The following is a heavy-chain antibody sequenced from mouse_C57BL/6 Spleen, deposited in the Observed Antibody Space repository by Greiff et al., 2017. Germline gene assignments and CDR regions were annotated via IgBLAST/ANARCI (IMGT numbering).Heavy chain of an antibody. CDR3: ARPANWDVGYFDY. J-gene: IGHJ2*01. Sequence: VQLQQSGPELVKPGASVKISCTASGYTFTDYYMNWVKQSHGKSLEWIGDINPNNGGTSYNQKFKGKATLTVDKSSSTAYMELRSLTSEDSAVYYCARPANWDVGYFDYWGQGTTLTVSS. CDR2: INPNNGGT. CDR1: GYTFTDYY. D-gene: IGHD4-1*01. V-gene: IGHV1-26*01.